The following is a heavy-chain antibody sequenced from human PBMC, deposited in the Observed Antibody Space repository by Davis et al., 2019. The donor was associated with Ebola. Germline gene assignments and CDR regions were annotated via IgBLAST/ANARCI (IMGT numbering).Heavy chain of an antibody. CDR2: INHSGST. Sequence: MPSETLSLTCAVYGGSFSGYYWSWIRQPPGKGLEWIGEINHSGSTNYNPSLKSRVTISVDTSKNHFSLKLSSVTAADTAVYYCARRGRARGMDVWGQGTTVTVSS. D-gene: IGHD3-10*01. CDR3: ARRGRARGMDV. J-gene: IGHJ6*02. V-gene: IGHV4-34*01. CDR1: GGSFSGYY.